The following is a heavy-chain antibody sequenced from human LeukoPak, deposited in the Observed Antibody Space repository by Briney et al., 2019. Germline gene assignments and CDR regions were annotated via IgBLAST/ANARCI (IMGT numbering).Heavy chain of an antibody. V-gene: IGHV1-2*02. J-gene: IGHJ4*02. CDR2: INPNSGGT. CDR1: GYTFIGYY. CDR3: ARPSLTLEWLPYFDY. D-gene: IGHD3-3*01. Sequence: ASVKVSCKASGYTFIGYYMHWVRQARGQGLECMGWINPNSGGTNYAQKFQGRVTMTRDTSISTAYMELSRLRSDDTAVYYCARPSLTLEWLPYFDYWGQGTLVTVSS.